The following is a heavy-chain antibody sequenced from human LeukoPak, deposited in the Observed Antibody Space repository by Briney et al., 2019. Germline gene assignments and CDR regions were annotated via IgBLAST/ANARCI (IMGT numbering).Heavy chain of an antibody. CDR2: INPNSGGT. Sequence: ASVKVSCKASGYTFTGYYMHWVRQAPGQGLEWMGWINPNSGGTNYAQKFQGRVTMTRDTSISTAYMELSRLRSDDTAVYYCAGDPSVVVVPGNWEDYWGQGTLVTVSS. D-gene: IGHD2-2*01. CDR1: GYTFTGYY. V-gene: IGHV1-2*02. J-gene: IGHJ4*02. CDR3: AGDPSVVVVPGNWEDY.